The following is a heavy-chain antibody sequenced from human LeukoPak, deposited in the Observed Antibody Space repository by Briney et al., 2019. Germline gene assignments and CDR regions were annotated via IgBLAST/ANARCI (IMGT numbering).Heavy chain of an antibody. J-gene: IGHJ5*02. V-gene: IGHV3-7*01. CDR3: VRDGGVSGYDLLDH. CDR2: INQDGSEE. Sequence: GGSLRLSCAASGFTFSNYWMTWVRQAPGKGLEWVAHINQDGSEEHYMDSVKARFTISRDNAKNSLSLQMNSLRAEDTAVYYCVRDGGVSGYDLLDHWGQGTPVTVSS. CDR1: GFTFSNYW. D-gene: IGHD5-12*01.